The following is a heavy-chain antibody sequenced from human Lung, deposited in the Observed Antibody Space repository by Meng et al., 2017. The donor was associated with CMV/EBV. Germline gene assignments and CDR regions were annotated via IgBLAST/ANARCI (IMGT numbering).Heavy chain of an antibody. Sequence: GQRVQSGSELKKPGASVKVSCKASGYTFSTYTINWVRQAHGRGLEWMGWISTNTGTPTYTQGFTGRFVFSLDTSVSTAYLQISSLKAEDTAVYYCARGGNFDPWGQGTLVTVSS. CDR1: GYTFSTYT. J-gene: IGHJ5*02. CDR3: ARGGNFDP. CDR2: ISTNTGTP. V-gene: IGHV7-4-1*02. D-gene: IGHD2/OR15-2a*01.